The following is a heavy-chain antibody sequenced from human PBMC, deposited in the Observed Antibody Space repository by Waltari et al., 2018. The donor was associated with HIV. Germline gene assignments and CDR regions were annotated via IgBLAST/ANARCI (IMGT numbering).Heavy chain of an antibody. CDR2: INPNSGGT. CDR3: ASLLGGGDFDY. Sequence: QVQLVQSGAEVKKPGASVKVSCKASGYTFTGYYMHWVRQAPGQGREGRGWINPNSGGTNDAQKLQGRVTMTRDTSISTAYMELSRRRSDDTAVYYCASLLGGGDFDYWGQGTLVTVSS. D-gene: IGHD3-16*01. CDR1: GYTFTGYY. V-gene: IGHV1-2*02. J-gene: IGHJ4*02.